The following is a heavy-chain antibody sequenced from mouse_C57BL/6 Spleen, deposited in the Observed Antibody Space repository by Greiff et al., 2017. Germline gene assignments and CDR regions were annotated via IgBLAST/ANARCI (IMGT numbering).Heavy chain of an antibody. Sequence: EVQRVESGGGLVKPGGSLKLSCAASGFTFTDYGMHWVRQAPEKGLEWVAYISSGSSTIYYADTVKGRVTISRDNAKNTLFLQRTSLRSEDTAMYYCARYRLGNYFDYWGQGTTLTVSS. V-gene: IGHV5-17*01. CDR2: ISSGSSTI. J-gene: IGHJ2*01. D-gene: IGHD4-1*01. CDR1: GFTFTDYG. CDR3: ARYRLGNYFDY.